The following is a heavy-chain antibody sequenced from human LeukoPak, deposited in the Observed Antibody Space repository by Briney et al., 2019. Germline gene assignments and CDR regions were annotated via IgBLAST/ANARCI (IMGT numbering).Heavy chain of an antibody. Sequence: GASVKVSCKASGYTFTGYHIHWVRQATGQGLEWMGWMNPNSGNTGYAQKFQGRVTMTRNTSISTAYMELSSLRSEDTAVYYCARGPGIAAAQWGQGTLVTVSS. CDR2: MNPNSGNT. V-gene: IGHV1-8*02. D-gene: IGHD6-13*01. CDR3: ARGPGIAAAQ. J-gene: IGHJ4*02. CDR1: GYTFTGYH.